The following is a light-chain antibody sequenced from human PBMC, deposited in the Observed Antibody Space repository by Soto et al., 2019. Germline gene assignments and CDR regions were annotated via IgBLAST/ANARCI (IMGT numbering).Light chain of an antibody. CDR1: QPISKN. CDR3: QQTDSTPIT. J-gene: IGKJ5*01. Sequence: DIQMTQSTSSLSASVGDRVTITCRASQPISKNLNWYQQRPGKPPNLLIYASSTVQRVFPPRFSGGGSGTEFTLTITSLQPEDFATYYCQQTDSTPITFGQGTRLEIK. V-gene: IGKV1-39*01. CDR2: ASS.